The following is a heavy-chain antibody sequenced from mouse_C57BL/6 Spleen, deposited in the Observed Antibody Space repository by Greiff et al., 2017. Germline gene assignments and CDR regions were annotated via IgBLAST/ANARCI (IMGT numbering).Heavy chain of an antibody. J-gene: IGHJ4*01. V-gene: IGHV1-74*01. Sequence: QVQLQQSGPELVKPGASVKISCKASGYAFSSSWMNWVKQRPGQGLEWIGRIHPSDSDTNYNQKFTGKATLTVDKSSSTAYMQLSSLTSDDSAVYYCAINPSYYSNYDAMDFWGQGTSVTVSS. CDR1: GYAFSSSW. CDR2: IHPSDSDT. CDR3: AINPSYYSNYDAMDF. D-gene: IGHD2-5*01.